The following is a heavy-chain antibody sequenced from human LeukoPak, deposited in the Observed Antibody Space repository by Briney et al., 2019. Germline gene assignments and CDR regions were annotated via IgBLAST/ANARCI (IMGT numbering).Heavy chain of an antibody. CDR1: GGSISSGSYY. D-gene: IGHD1-26*01. CDR2: IYTSGST. Sequence: PSQTLSLTCTVSGGSISSGSYYWSWIRQPAGKGLEWIGRIYTSGSTYYNPSLKSRVTISVDRSKNQFSLKLSSVTAADTAVYYCARVRWWELRGFDYWGQGTLVTVSS. J-gene: IGHJ4*02. CDR3: ARVRWWELRGFDY. V-gene: IGHV4-61*02.